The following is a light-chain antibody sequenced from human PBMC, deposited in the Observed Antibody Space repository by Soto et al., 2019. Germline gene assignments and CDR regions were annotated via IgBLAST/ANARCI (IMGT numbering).Light chain of an antibody. Sequence: QSALTQPPSVSGSPGQSITISCTGTSSDVGSYNLVSWYQQHPGKAPKLIIYEGTQRPSGVSNRFSGSKSGNTASLTVSGVQAEDEAHYCCSSGAGRLVFGGGTKLTVL. V-gene: IGLV2-23*01. CDR3: SSGAGRLV. CDR1: SSDVGSYNL. J-gene: IGLJ2*01. CDR2: EGT.